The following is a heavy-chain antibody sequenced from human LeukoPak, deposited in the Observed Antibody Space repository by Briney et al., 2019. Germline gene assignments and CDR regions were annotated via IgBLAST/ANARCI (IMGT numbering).Heavy chain of an antibody. J-gene: IGHJ3*02. CDR2: IYYSGST. Sequence: SETLSLTCTVSGGSISSYYWSWIRQPPGKGLEWIGYIYYSGSTNYNPSLKSRVTISVDTSKNQFSLKLSSVTAADTAVYYCATRGYCSGGSCYGPDVFDIWGQGTMVTVSS. CDR3: ATRGYCSGGSCYGPDVFDI. CDR1: GGSISSYY. V-gene: IGHV4-59*01. D-gene: IGHD2-15*01.